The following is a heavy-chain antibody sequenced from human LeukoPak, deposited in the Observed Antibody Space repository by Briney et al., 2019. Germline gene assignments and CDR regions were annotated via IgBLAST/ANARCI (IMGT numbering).Heavy chain of an antibody. CDR3: ARARRLLWFGELLYLWFDP. V-gene: IGHV1-8*02. Sequence: ASVMVSCKASGYTFTSYDINWVRQATGQGLEWMGWMNPNSGNTGYAQKFQGRVTMTRNTSITTAYMELRSLRSEDTAVYYCARARRLLWFGELLYLWFDPWGQGTLVTVSS. J-gene: IGHJ5*02. CDR2: MNPNSGNT. D-gene: IGHD3-10*01. CDR1: GYTFTSYD.